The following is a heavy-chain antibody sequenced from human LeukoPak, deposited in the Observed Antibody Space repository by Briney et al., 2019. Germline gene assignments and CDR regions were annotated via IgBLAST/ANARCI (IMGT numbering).Heavy chain of an antibody. CDR2: IYYSGST. J-gene: IGHJ4*02. Sequence: SETLSLTCTVSGGSISSSSYYWGWIRQPPGKGLEWIGSIYYSGSTYYNPSLKSRVTVSVDTSKNQFSLKLTSVTAADTAVYYCARNYDFWSGYLDYWGQGTLVTVSS. CDR1: GGSISSSSYY. V-gene: IGHV4-39*07. D-gene: IGHD3-3*01. CDR3: ARNYDFWSGYLDY.